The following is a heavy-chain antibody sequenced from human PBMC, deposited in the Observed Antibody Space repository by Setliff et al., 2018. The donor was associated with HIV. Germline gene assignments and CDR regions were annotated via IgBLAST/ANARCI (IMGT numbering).Heavy chain of an antibody. CDR1: GGSMSGSSYY. CDR3: ARIPQLLDYAMDV. J-gene: IGHJ6*02. D-gene: IGHD2-2*01. V-gene: IGHV4-39*01. CDR2: LDYSGTT. Sequence: PSETLSLTCTVSGGSMSGSSYYWGWIRQPPGKGLEWIGSLDYSGTTYYNPSLKSRVTISVDTSKNQFSLRLNSVTDADTAVYYCARIPQLLDYAMDVWGQGTMVTVSS.